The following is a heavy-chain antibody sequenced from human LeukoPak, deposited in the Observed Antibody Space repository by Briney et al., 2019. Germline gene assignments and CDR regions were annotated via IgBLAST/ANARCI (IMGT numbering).Heavy chain of an antibody. CDR1: GFTFSSYA. J-gene: IGHJ4*02. V-gene: IGHV3-64D*06. Sequence: GGSLRLSCSASGFTFSSYAMHWVRQAPGKGLESVSAISSNGGSTYYAASVKGRFTISRDNSKNTLYLQMSSLRAEDTAVYYCVKADCSGGSCYRIWGQGTLVTVSS. D-gene: IGHD2-15*01. CDR2: ISSNGGST. CDR3: VKADCSGGSCYRI.